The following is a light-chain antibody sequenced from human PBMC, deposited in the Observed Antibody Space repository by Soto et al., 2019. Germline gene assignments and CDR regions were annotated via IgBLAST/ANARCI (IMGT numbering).Light chain of an antibody. J-gene: IGKJ2*01. CDR1: QSINNN. V-gene: IGKV3-15*01. Sequence: IVMTQSPATLSVSPVERATLSCRASQSINNNLAWYQQKPGQAPRLLIYDASTGATDIPARFSGSGSGTEFTLTISSLQSEDSVVYYCQQYKSWFTFGQGTKLEIK. CDR3: QQYKSWFT. CDR2: DAS.